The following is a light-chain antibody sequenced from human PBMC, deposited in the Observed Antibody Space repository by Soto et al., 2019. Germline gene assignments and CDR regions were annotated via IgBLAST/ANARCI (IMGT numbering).Light chain of an antibody. J-gene: IGLJ1*01. CDR2: EVS. CDR1: SSDVGGYNY. V-gene: IGLV2-14*01. Sequence: QSVLTQPASVSGSPGQSITISCTGTSSDVGGYNYVSWYQQHPGKAPKLTIYEVSNRPSGVSNRFSGSKSGNTASLTISGLQAEDEADYYCGSYTSSSAYVFGTGTKLTVL. CDR3: GSYTSSSAYV.